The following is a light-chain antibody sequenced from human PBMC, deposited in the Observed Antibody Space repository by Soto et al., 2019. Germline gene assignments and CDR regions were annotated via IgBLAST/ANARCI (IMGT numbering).Light chain of an antibody. J-gene: IGKJ1*01. V-gene: IGKV1-5*03. CDR1: QSITDW. CDR2: KAS. Sequence: GARVTIPCRASQSITDWLAWYQQKPGKAPKFLIYKASNLEGGVPSRFSGSGSGTEFTLTISSVQPDDFATYYCQYWDDYSWTFGQGTKVEIK. CDR3: QYWDDYSWT.